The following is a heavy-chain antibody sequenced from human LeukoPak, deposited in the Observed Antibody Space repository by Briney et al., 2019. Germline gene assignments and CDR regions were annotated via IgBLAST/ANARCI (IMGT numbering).Heavy chain of an antibody. J-gene: IGHJ5*02. CDR1: GDSISSGGYY. Sequence: SETLSLTCTVSGDSISSGGYYWSWIRQHPGGGLEWIGYIYYSGSTYCNPSLKSRVSISVDTSKSQFSLKLSSVTAADTAVYYCARRLPGGWFDPWGQGTLVTVSS. D-gene: IGHD5-12*01. CDR2: IYYSGST. CDR3: ARRLPGGWFDP. V-gene: IGHV4-31*03.